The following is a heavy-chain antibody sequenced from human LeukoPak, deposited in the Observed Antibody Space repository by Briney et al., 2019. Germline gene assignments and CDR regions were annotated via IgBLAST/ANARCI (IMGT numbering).Heavy chain of an antibody. CDR1: GGSISSYY. J-gene: IGHJ4*02. CDR2: VYYSGST. Sequence: PSETLSLTCTVSGGSISSYYWSWIRQPPGKGLEWIGSVYYSGSTYYNPSLKSRVTISVDTSKNQFSLKLSSVTAADTAVYYCARHVDYYDSSGYAEASDYWGQGTLVTVSS. CDR3: ARHVDYYDSSGYAEASDY. D-gene: IGHD3-22*01. V-gene: IGHV4-59*05.